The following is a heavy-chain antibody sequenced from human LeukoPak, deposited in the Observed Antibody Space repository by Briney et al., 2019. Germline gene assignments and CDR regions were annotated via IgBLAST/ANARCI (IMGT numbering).Heavy chain of an antibody. CDR2: IHYSGST. CDR3: ARARKDYDILTGYYNAPKFDY. J-gene: IGHJ4*02. CDR1: GGSISSGGYY. V-gene: IGHV4-31*03. Sequence: PLETLSLTCTVSGGSISSGGYYWSWIRQHPGKGLEWIGYIHYSGSTYYNPSLKSRVTISVDTSKNQFSLKLSSVTAADTAVYYCARARKDYDILTGYYNAPKFDYWGQGTLVTVSS. D-gene: IGHD3-9*01.